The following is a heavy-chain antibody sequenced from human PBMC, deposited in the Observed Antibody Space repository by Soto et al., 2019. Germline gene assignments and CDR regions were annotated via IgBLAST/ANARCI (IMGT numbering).Heavy chain of an antibody. CDR3: ARLYLQQLVLWSWFGR. Sequence: GESLKISCKGSAYSFTSYWIGWVRQMPGKGLEWMGIIYPGDSDTRYSPSFQGQVTISADKSISTAYLQWSSLKASDTAMYYCARLYLQQLVLWSWFGRSGQRSLFTACS. CDR2: IYPGDSDT. J-gene: IGHJ5*02. D-gene: IGHD6-13*01. V-gene: IGHV5-51*01. CDR1: AYSFTSYW.